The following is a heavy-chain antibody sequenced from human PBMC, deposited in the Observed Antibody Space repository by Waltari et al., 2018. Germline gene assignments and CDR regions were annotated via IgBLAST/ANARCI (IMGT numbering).Heavy chain of an antibody. V-gene: IGHV4-59*08. D-gene: IGHD5-12*01. CDR3: ARHHETYSRFDV. J-gene: IGHJ4*02. CDR1: ADFIITNY. CDR2: VHGSSGNT. Sequence: QVQLQESGPGLVKASETLSLTCAVSADFIITNYWSWISQSPVRGLEWIWYVHGSSGNTNYNPSLKGRLTISRDTVNNQFSLRLGSVTAADTAVYYCARHHETYSRFDVWGPGVLVTVSS.